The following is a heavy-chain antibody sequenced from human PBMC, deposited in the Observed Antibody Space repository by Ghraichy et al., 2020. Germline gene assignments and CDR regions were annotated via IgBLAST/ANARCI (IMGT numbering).Heavy chain of an antibody. Sequence: ESLNISCTVSGGSISSSSYYWGWIRQPPGKGLEWIGSIYYSGSTYYNPSLKSRVTISVDTSKNQFSLKLSSVTAADTAVYYCARATHRGELLGYCSSTSCYYSPPFDYWGQGTLVTVSS. CDR1: GGSISSSSYY. D-gene: IGHD2-2*01. V-gene: IGHV4-39*01. CDR3: ARATHRGELLGYCSSTSCYYSPPFDY. J-gene: IGHJ4*02. CDR2: IYYSGST.